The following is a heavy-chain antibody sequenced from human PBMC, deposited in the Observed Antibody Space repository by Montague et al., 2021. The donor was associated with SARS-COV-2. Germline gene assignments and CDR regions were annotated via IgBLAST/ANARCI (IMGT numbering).Heavy chain of an antibody. V-gene: IGHV2-5*02. CDR2: XYWXCEK. CDR3: AHRIVGAPFDY. Sequence: PALVKPTQTLTLSCTFSGFSLSASGVCVGWIRQPPGKALEWLALXYWXCEKRYSPSLKSRLTITNDTSKNQVVPKMANMDPVDTATYFCAHRIVGAPFDYWGQGALVTVSS. D-gene: IGHD1-26*01. CDR1: GFSLSASGVC. J-gene: IGHJ4*02.